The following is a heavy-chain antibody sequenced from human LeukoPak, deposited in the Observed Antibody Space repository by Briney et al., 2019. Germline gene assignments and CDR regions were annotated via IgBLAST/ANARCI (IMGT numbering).Heavy chain of an antibody. Sequence: SETLSLTCAVYGGSFNTYYWNWIRQPPGEGLEWIGELNHSGSANYNPSLKSRLTISVDTSKNQFSLKLRSVTAADTAVYYCARDPSGSFFNWFDPWGQGTLVTVSS. D-gene: IGHD1-26*01. CDR3: ARDPSGSFFNWFDP. J-gene: IGHJ5*02. CDR2: LNHSGSA. CDR1: GGSFNTYY. V-gene: IGHV4-34*01.